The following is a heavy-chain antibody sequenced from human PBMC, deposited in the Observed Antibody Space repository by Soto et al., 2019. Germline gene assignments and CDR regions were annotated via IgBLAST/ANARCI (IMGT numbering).Heavy chain of an antibody. CDR1: GYTVTDYF. V-gene: IGHV1-2*02. CDR2: INAQRGDT. CDR3: SRPMVPVRVGRSYFYG. Sequence: ASVKVSCKTAGYTVTDYFLHWVRLAPGQGPQWLGWINAQRGDTLYAQKFQGRVTLTRDTSMNTAYMDLTILRSDDTAFYLCSRPMVPVRVGRSYFYG. J-gene: IGHJ6*01. D-gene: IGHD2-8*01.